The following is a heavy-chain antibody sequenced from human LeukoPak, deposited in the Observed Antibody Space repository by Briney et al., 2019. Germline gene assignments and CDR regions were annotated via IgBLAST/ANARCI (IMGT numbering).Heavy chain of an antibody. CDR1: GGSFSGYY. J-gene: IGHJ3*02. Sequence: PSETLSLTCAVYGGSFSGYYWSWIRQPPGKGLEWIGEINHSGSTNYNPSLKSRVTISVDTSKNQFSLKLSSVTAADTAVYYCASSGWSMMTFDIWGQGTMVTVSS. V-gene: IGHV4-34*01. D-gene: IGHD6-19*01. CDR3: ASSGWSMMTFDI. CDR2: INHSGST.